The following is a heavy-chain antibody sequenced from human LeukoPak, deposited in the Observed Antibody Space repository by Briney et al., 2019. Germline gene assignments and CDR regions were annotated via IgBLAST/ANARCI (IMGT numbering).Heavy chain of an antibody. J-gene: IGHJ4*02. CDR3: ACLRGXSDX. V-gene: IGHV3-9*01. CDR1: GFTFDDYA. Sequence: GGSLRLSCAASGFTFDDYAMHWVRQAPGKGLEWVSGISWNSGSIGYADSAEGRFTISRDSAKNSLYLQMDSLTADDTAVYFCACLRGXSDXWGQGTLVTVX. D-gene: IGHD4-17*01. CDR2: ISWNSGSI.